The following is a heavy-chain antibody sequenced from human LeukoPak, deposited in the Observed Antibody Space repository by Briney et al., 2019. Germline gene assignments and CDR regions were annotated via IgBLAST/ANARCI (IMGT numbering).Heavy chain of an antibody. Sequence: GGSLRLSCAASGFTFSSYAMHWVRQAPGEGLEWVAVISYEGSNEYYADSVKGRFTICRDNSKNTLYLQMNSPRAADTAVYYCARSGLSLAELSPSYFDYWGQGTLVTVSS. CDR3: ARSGLSLAELSPSYFDY. V-gene: IGHV3-30-3*01. CDR1: GFTFSSYA. J-gene: IGHJ4*02. D-gene: IGHD3-16*02. CDR2: ISYEGSNE.